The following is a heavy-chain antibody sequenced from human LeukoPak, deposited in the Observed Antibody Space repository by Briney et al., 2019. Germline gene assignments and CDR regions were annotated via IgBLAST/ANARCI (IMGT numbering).Heavy chain of an antibody. D-gene: IGHD2-8*01. Sequence: GGSLRLSCAGSGFSFRTYWMHWVRQAPGKGLVWVSGMKPEGGATYYADSVKGRFTISRDNAKSTVYLQMSSLRAEDTAVYYCTGVGDYWGQGTLVTVSS. V-gene: IGHV3-74*01. CDR1: GFSFRTYW. CDR3: TGVGDY. J-gene: IGHJ4*02. CDR2: MKPEGGAT.